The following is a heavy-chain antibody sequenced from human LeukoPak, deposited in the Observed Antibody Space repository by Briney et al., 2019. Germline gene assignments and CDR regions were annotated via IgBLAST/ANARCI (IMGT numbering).Heavy chain of an antibody. CDR3: ARTYYDILTGYNPYFDY. J-gene: IGHJ4*02. D-gene: IGHD3-9*01. Sequence: PGGSLRLSCAASGFTFSSYCMNWVRQAPGKGLEWVSSITASSTSMYYADSVKGRFTVSRDNAKNSLYLQMNSLRAEDTAVYYCARTYYDILTGYNPYFDYWGQGTLVTVSS. CDR1: GFTFSSYC. CDR2: ITASSTSM. V-gene: IGHV3-21*01.